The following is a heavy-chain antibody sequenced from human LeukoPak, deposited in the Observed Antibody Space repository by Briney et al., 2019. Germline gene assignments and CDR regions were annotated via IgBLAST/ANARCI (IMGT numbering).Heavy chain of an antibody. CDR2: IYYSGST. V-gene: IGHV4-39*07. D-gene: IGHD6-13*01. J-gene: IGHJ6*04. Sequence: SETLSLICTVSGGSLSSSSYYWGWIRQPPGKGLEWIGSIYYSGSTYSNPSLKISVTISVDTSKIQFSLKLSSVTAADTAVYYCERSSVGAAAALPMDVWGKGTTVSVSS. CDR1: GGSLSSSSYY. CDR3: ERSSVGAAAALPMDV.